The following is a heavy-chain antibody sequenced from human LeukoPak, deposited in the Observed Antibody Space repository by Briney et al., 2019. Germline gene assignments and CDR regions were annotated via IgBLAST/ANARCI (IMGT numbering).Heavy chain of an antibody. CDR1: GFTFSSYG. Sequence: PGGPLRLSCAASGFTFSSYGMHWVRQAPGKGLEWVAVISYDGSNKYYADSVKGRFTISRDNSKNTLYLQMNSLRAEDTAVYYCAFLVGGSDYWGQGTLVTVSS. D-gene: IGHD1-26*01. CDR3: AFLVGGSDY. CDR2: ISYDGSNK. V-gene: IGHV3-30*03. J-gene: IGHJ4*02.